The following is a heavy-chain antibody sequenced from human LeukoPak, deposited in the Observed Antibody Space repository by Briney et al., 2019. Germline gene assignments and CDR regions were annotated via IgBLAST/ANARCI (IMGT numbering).Heavy chain of an antibody. J-gene: IGHJ4*02. CDR1: GGSISSSSYY. V-gene: IGHV4-39*07. D-gene: IGHD1-26*01. CDR3: ARDPPRPEWEQRHGKPGDQNFFDY. CDR2: IYSSGST. Sequence: PSETLSLTCTVSGGSISSSSYYWGWIRQPPGKGLEWIGGIYSSGSTYYNPSLKSRVTMSVDTSKNQFSLKLSSVTAADTAVYYCARDPPRPEWEQRHGKPGDQNFFDYWGQGTLVTVSS.